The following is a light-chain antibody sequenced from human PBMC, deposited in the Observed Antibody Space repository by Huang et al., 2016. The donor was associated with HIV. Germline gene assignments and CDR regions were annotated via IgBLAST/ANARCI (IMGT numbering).Light chain of an antibody. CDR2: DAS. CDR1: QDISIY. Sequence: DIQMTQSPSSLSASIGDRVTITCQASQDISIYVNWFQQKPGKAPKLLIDDASNLQTGVPSRFRGGGSGTDFTFTISSLQPEDIATYYCQQYDNFPYTFGQGTKLEIK. J-gene: IGKJ2*01. CDR3: QQYDNFPYT. V-gene: IGKV1-33*01.